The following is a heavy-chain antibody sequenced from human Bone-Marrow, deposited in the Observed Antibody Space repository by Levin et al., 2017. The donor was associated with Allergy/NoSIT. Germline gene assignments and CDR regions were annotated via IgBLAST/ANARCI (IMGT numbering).Heavy chain of an antibody. D-gene: IGHD2-21*02. Sequence: GESLKISCKGSGYSFTSYWIGWVRQMPGKGLEWMGIIYPGDSDTRYSPSFQGQVTISADKSISTAYLQWSSLKASDTAMYYCARTSGGDEQRRSLDYWGQGTLVTVSS. J-gene: IGHJ4*02. CDR2: IYPGDSDT. CDR1: GYSFTSYW. V-gene: IGHV5-51*01. CDR3: ARTSGGDEQRRSLDY.